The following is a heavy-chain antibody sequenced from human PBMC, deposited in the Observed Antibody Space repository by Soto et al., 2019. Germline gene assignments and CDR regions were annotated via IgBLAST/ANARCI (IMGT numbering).Heavy chain of an antibody. Sequence: ASVKVSCKASGFTFITYDISWVRQAGQGLEWMGWMNPSNGNSGYAQKFRGRATMTRNTSISTAYMELSSLRSDDSAVYFCARRKERSGPYYLDLWGQGTLVTVSS. V-gene: IGHV1-8*01. CDR3: ARRKERSGPYYLDL. CDR1: GFTFITYD. J-gene: IGHJ4*02. D-gene: IGHD6-25*01. CDR2: MNPSNGNS.